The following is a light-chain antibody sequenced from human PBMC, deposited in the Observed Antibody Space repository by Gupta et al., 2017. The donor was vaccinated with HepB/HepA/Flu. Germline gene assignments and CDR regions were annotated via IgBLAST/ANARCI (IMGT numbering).Light chain of an antibody. CDR2: DDS. V-gene: IGLV3-21*03. CDR3: QASDSSSDLVV. J-gene: IGLJ2*01. CDR1: NIGSKS. Sequence: SYLLTQPPSVSVAPGKTARITCGGNNIGSKSVHWYQQKPGQAPVLVVYDDSDRPSGIPERFSGSNSGTTDTLTISRVEAEDEADYYCQASDSSSDLVVFGGGTKLTVL.